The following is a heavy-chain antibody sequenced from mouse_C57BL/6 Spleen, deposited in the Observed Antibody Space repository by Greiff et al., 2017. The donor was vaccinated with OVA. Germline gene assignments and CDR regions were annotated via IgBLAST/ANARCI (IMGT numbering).Heavy chain of an antibody. J-gene: IGHJ1*03. CDR3: TPGGYFDV. Sequence: VQLKESGAELVRPGASVKLSCTASGFNIKDDYMHWVKQRPEQGLEWIGWIDPENGDTEYASKFQGKATITADTSSNTAYLQLSSLTSEDTAVYYCTPGGYFDVWGTGTTVTVSS. CDR1: GFNIKDDY. V-gene: IGHV14-4*01. CDR2: IDPENGDT.